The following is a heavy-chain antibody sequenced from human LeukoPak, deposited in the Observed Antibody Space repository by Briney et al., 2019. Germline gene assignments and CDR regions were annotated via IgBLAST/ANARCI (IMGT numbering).Heavy chain of an antibody. CDR3: ARDRRRTTVVTEFDP. CDR2: INSDGSGT. CDR1: GFTFSSYW. J-gene: IGHJ5*02. V-gene: IGHV3-74*01. D-gene: IGHD4-23*01. Sequence: GGSLRLSCAASGFTFSSYWMHWVRQAPGKGLVWVSRINSDGSGTSYADSVKGRFTIPRDNAKNTLYLQMNSLRAEDTAVYYCARDRRRTTVVTEFDPWGQGTLVTVSS.